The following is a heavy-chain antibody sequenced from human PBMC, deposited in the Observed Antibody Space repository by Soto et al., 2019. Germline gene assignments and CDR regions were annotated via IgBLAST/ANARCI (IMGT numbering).Heavy chain of an antibody. CDR1: GYTFTSYG. CDR2: ISAYNGNT. V-gene: IGHV1-18*01. D-gene: IGHD5-18*01. CDR3: AAPLAYSYGLDY. J-gene: IGHJ4*02. Sequence: QVQLVQSGAEVKKPGASVKVSCKTSGYTFTSYGFSWVRQAPGQGLEWMGWISAYNGNTNYAQKLQGRVTMTTATTTSTAYMEVRSLRSDDAAVYYCAAPLAYSYGLDYWGQGTLVTVSS.